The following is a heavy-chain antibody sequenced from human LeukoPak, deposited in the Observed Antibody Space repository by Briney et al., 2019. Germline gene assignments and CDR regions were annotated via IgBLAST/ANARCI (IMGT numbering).Heavy chain of an antibody. V-gene: IGHV3-30*03. CDR2: ISYDGSNK. D-gene: IGHD3-22*01. Sequence: GGSLRLSCAASGFTFSSYGMHWVRQAPGKGLEWVAVISYDGSNKYYADSVKGRFTISKDNAKNSLYLQMNSLRAEDTAVYYCARASYYYDSSGYDYFDYWGQGTLVTVSS. J-gene: IGHJ4*02. CDR3: ARASYYYDSSGYDYFDY. CDR1: GFTFSSYG.